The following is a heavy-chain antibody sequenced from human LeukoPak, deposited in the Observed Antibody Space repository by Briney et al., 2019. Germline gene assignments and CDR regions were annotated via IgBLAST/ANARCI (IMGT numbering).Heavy chain of an antibody. CDR3: ARPQGLILHATYFDF. CDR2: IFYSGST. Sequence: SETLSLTCTVSGGSISSISYYWGWIRQPPGEGLEWIGTIFYSGSTYYNPSLKSRVTMSVDTSKNQLSLKLTSVTAADTAVYYCARPQGLILHATYFDFWGQGALVTVSS. J-gene: IGHJ4*02. V-gene: IGHV4-39*01. D-gene: IGHD2-8*01. CDR1: GGSISSISYY.